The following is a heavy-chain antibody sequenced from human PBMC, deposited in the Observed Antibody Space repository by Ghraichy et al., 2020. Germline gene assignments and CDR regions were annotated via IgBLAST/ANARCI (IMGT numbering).Heavy chain of an antibody. CDR1: GFTFSNYG. CDR3: ARAQQGSFDS. Sequence: GESLNISCAVSGFTFSNYGMHWVRQAPGKGLEWVAVIWYDGSNKYYVDSVKGRFTISRDNSQNTVYLQMNNLRADDTAVYYCARAQQGSFDSWGQGTLVTVSS. CDR2: IWYDGSNK. D-gene: IGHD6-13*01. J-gene: IGHJ4*02. V-gene: IGHV3-33*01.